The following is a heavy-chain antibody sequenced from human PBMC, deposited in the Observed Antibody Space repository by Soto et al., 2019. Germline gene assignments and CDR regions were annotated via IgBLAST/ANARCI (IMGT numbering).Heavy chain of an antibody. J-gene: IGHJ6*02. CDR1: GFTFSRFA. CDR3: AKDSLGNDYWYGLDV. CDR2: IGGSGGTT. D-gene: IGHD2-15*01. V-gene: IGHV3-23*01. Sequence: EVQLLESGGGLVQPGGSLRLSCAASGFTFSRFAMNWVRQAPGKGLEWVSGIGGSGGTTYYADSVKGRFTISRDNSKNTLLLQMNSRRAEDTAVYYCAKDSLGNDYWYGLDVWGQGTTVTVSS.